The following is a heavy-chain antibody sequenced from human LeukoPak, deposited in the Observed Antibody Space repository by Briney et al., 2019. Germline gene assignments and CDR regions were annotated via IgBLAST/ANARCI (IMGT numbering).Heavy chain of an antibody. Sequence: GGSLRLSCAASGFTFNNYGMSWVRQTPGKGLEWVSAISASGVSTYYADSVEGRFSISRDNSKNTLYLQMNSLRAEDTAVYYCAKDRAGYSTGWLRPGHWFDPWGQGTLVTVSS. CDR3: AKDRAGYSTGWLRPGHWFDP. CDR1: GFTFNNYG. V-gene: IGHV3-23*01. J-gene: IGHJ5*02. CDR2: ISASGVST. D-gene: IGHD6-19*01.